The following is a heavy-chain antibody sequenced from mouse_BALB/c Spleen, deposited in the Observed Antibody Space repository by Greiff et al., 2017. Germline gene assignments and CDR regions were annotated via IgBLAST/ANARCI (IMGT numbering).Heavy chain of an antibody. CDR3: ARNSSGYAMDY. CDR1: GYTFTSYV. J-gene: IGHJ4*01. Sequence: EVQGVESGPELVKPGASVKMSCKASGYTFTSYVMHWVKQKPGQGLEWIGYINPYNDGTKYNEKFKGKATLTSDKSSSTAYMELSSLTSEDSAVYYCARNSSGYAMDYWGQGTSVTVSS. V-gene: IGHV1-14*01. D-gene: IGHD3-1*01. CDR2: INPYNDGT.